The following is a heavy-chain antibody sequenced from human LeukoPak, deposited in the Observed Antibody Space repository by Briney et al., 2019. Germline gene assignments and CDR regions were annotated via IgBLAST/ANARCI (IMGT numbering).Heavy chain of an antibody. Sequence: PGGSPRLSCAASGFAFSTYSMNWVRQAPGKGLEWVSSVSRSSRFIFYADSVQGRFTISRDDAKDSLFLQMNSLRAEDTAVYYCARVSDAFDYFFDSWGQGTLVTVSS. D-gene: IGHD5-12*01. J-gene: IGHJ4*02. V-gene: IGHV3-21*01. CDR3: ARVSDAFDYFFDS. CDR1: GFAFSTYS. CDR2: VSRSSRFI.